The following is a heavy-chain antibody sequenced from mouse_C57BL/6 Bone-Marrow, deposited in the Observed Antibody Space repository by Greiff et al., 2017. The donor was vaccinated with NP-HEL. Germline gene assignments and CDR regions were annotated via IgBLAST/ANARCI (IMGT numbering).Heavy chain of an antibody. CDR1: GFNIKDYY. Sequence: EVKLMESGAELVRPGASVKLSCTASGFNIKDYYMHWVKQRPEQGLEWIGRIDPEDGDTEYAPKFQGKATMTADTSSNTAYLQLSSLTSEDTAVYYCTIAYYYGSSYAMDYWGQGTSVTVSS. CDR3: TIAYYYGSSYAMDY. CDR2: IDPEDGDT. J-gene: IGHJ4*01. D-gene: IGHD1-1*01. V-gene: IGHV14-1*01.